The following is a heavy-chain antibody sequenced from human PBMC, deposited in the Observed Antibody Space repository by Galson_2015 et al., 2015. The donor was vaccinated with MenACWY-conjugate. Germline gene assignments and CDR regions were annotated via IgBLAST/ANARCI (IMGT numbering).Heavy chain of an antibody. CDR3: TTDMLGAYHLPPGFKYYFYGLGF. J-gene: IGHJ6*02. CDR2: LKSKSDGGTA. D-gene: IGHD3-16*01. Sequence: SLRLSCAASGFNFTDAWMTWVRQAPGKGLEWVGRLKSKSDGGTADFAAPVKGRFSISRDDSKKTLYLQMNSLKTDDTAVYYCTTDMLGAYHLPPGFKYYFYGLGFWGQGTTVTVSS. V-gene: IGHV3-15*01. CDR1: GFNFTDAW.